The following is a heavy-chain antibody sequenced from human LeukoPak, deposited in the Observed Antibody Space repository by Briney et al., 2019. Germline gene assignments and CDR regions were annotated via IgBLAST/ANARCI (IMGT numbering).Heavy chain of an antibody. CDR2: INASNGNT. J-gene: IGHJ4*02. Sequence: ASVKVSCKASGYTFTSYAIHWVRQAPGQRLEWMGWINASNGNTEYSQKFQGRVTITRDTSTSTAYMELSSLKLEGLGAYYCAIAENVEIVATPGDAFDFWGQGPVVLVSS. CDR1: GYTFTSYA. D-gene: IGHD5-12*01. CDR3: AIAENVEIVATPGDAFDF. V-gene: IGHV1-3*01.